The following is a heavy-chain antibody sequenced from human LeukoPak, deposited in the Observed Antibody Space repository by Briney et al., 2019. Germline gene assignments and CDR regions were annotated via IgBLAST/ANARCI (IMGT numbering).Heavy chain of an antibody. D-gene: IGHD1-1*01. J-gene: IGHJ5*02. V-gene: IGHV4-59*01. CDR3: ARVAPVWRWFVP. Sequence: KPSETLSLTCTVSGGSISSYYWSWIRQPPGRGLELIGCIHYTGSTNYNPSLKSRLTISIAMSKNQFSLNLISVTAADTAVYYCARVAPVWRWFVPWGQGALFTVSS. CDR1: GGSISSYY. CDR2: IHYTGST.